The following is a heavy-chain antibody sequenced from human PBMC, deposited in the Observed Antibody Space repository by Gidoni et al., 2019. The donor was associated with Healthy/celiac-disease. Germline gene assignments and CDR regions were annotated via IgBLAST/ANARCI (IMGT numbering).Heavy chain of an antibody. CDR1: GFTVSSNY. CDR2: IYSGGST. Sequence: EVQLVESGGGLIQPGGSLRLSCAASGFTVSSNYMSWVRQAPGKGLEWVSVIYSGGSTYYADSVKGRFTISRDNSKNTLYLQMNSLRAEDTAVYYCATYSSSLRHYYYGMDVWGQGTTVTVSS. V-gene: IGHV3-53*01. J-gene: IGHJ6*02. D-gene: IGHD6-6*01. CDR3: ATYSSSLRHYYYGMDV.